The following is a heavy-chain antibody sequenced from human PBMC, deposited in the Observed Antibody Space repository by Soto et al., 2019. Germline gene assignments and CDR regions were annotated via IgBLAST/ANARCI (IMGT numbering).Heavy chain of an antibody. CDR2: IWYDGSNK. CDR1: GFTFSSYG. CDR3: ARDEPVLIGYCSGGSCYPFDY. J-gene: IGHJ4*02. D-gene: IGHD2-15*01. V-gene: IGHV3-33*01. Sequence: QVQLVESGGGVVQPGRSLRLSCAASGFTFSSYGMHWVCQAPGKGLEWVAVIWYDGSNKYYADSVKGRFTISRDNSKNTLYLQMNSLRAEDTAVYYCARDEPVLIGYCSGGSCYPFDYWGQGTLVTVSS.